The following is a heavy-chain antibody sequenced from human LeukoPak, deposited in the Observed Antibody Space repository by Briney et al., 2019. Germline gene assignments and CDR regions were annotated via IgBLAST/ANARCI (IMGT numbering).Heavy chain of an antibody. CDR1: GFTFSSYG. Sequence: GGSLRLSCAASGFTFSSYGMHWVRQAPGKGLEWVAFIRYDGSNKYYADSVKGRFTISRDNSKNTLYLQMNSLRAEDTALYYCAKGGIEMATEKNFDYWGQGILVTVSS. CDR3: AKGGIEMATEKNFDY. V-gene: IGHV3-30*02. CDR2: IRYDGSNK. D-gene: IGHD5-24*01. J-gene: IGHJ4*02.